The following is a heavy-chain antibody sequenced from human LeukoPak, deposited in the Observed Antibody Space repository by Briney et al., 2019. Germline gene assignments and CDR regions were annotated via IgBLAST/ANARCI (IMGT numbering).Heavy chain of an antibody. J-gene: IGHJ4*02. CDR1: GFTFSSYS. V-gene: IGHV3-48*04. Sequence: PGGSLRLSCAASGFTFSSYSMNWVRQAPGKGLEWVSYISYSSSTIYYADSVKGRFTISRDNAKNSLYLQMISLRTEDTAFYYCASSRTERGYSFGYGYWGQGTLVTVSS. CDR3: ASSRTERGYSFGYGY. CDR2: ISYSSSTI. D-gene: IGHD5-18*01.